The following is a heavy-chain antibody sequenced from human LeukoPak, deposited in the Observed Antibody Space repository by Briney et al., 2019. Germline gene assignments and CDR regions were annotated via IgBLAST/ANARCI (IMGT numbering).Heavy chain of an antibody. Sequence: PGGSLRLSCAASGFTFSSYSMNWVRQAPGKGLEWVSSISSSSSYIYYADSVKGRFTISRDNAKNSLYLQMNSLRAEDTAVYYCARGLRGSGWFGGKGRNWFDPWGQGTLVTVSS. V-gene: IGHV3-21*01. CDR1: GFTFSSYS. CDR3: ARGLRGSGWFGGKGRNWFDP. J-gene: IGHJ5*02. CDR2: ISSSSSYI. D-gene: IGHD3-10*01.